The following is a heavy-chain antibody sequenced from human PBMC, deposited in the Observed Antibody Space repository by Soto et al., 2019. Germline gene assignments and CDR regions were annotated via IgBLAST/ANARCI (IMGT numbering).Heavy chain of an antibody. Sequence: GESLKISCQGSGFSFSSYWIGWTGQMPGQGLEWMALTDPPSNTRYSPSLEGHITISADNSLSTGYPQWSSLKASDTAIYYCARRTYTSGWRHYFAYWGQGTLVPVSS. CDR3: ARRTYTSGWRHYFAY. V-gene: IGHV5-51*01. CDR1: GFSFSSYW. J-gene: IGHJ4*02. CDR2: TDPPSNT. D-gene: IGHD6-19*01.